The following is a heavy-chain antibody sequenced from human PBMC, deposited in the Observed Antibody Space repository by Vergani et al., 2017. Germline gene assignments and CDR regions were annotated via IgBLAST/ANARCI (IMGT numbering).Heavy chain of an antibody. Sequence: VQLVQSGAEVKKPGASVKVSCKASGYSFTSYWISWVRQMPGKGLEWMGRIDPSDSYTNYSPSFQGHVTISADKSISTAYLQWSSLKASDTAMYYCASADPRGSSGGSCADWGQGTLVTVSS. J-gene: IGHJ4*02. CDR1: GYSFTSYW. D-gene: IGHD2-15*01. CDR3: ASADPRGSSGGSCAD. V-gene: IGHV5-10-1*01. CDR2: IDPSDSYT.